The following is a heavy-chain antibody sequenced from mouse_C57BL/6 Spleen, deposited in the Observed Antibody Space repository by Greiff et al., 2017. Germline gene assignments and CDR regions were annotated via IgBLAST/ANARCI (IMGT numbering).Heavy chain of an antibody. V-gene: IGHV1-53*01. CDR3: ARDGVLRSYWYFDV. J-gene: IGHJ1*03. Sequence: VQLQQPGTELVKPGASVKLSCKASGYTFTSYWMHWVKQRPGQGLEWIGNINPSNGGTNYNEKFKSKATLTVDKSSSTAYMQLSSLTSEDSAVYYCARDGVLRSYWYFDVWGTGTTVTVSS. D-gene: IGHD1-1*01. CDR1: GYTFTSYW. CDR2: INPSNGGT.